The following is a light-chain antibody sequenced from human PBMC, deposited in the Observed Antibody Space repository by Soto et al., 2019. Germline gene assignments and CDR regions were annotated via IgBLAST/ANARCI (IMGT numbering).Light chain of an antibody. CDR2: DAS. J-gene: IGKJ1*01. CDR3: QHYRSYPWT. CDR1: QGINSF. Sequence: AIQLTQSPSSLSASVGDRVTITCRASQGINSFLAWYQQKPGKAPKLLIYDASTLESGVPSRFSGSGSGTEITLSISSLQADDFASYYCQHYRSYPWTFGRGTKVDIK. V-gene: IGKV1-13*02.